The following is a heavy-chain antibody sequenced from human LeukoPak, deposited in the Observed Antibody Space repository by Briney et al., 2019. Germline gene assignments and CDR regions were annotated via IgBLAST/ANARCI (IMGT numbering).Heavy chain of an antibody. J-gene: IGHJ3*02. V-gene: IGHV4-34*01. CDR3: ARVGAKWLAFYI. D-gene: IGHD5-12*01. Sequence: GSLRLSCAASGFTFSSYSMNWVRQAPGKGLERIGEINHSGSPNYNPSLKSRVTISVDTSKNQFSLKLSSVTAADTAVYYCARVGAKWLAFYIWGQGTMVTVSS. CDR1: GFTFSSYS. CDR2: INHSGSP.